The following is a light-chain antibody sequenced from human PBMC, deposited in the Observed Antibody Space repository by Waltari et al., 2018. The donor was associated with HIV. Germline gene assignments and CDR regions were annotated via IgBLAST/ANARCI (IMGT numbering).Light chain of an antibody. CDR2: AAS. Sequence: DIKMTQSPSSLSASVGDRVTITCRESQSISSYLNWYQQKPGKAPKVLIYAASKLLSGVPSRFRGSGYGTDFTLTISSLQPEDFAMYYCQQSYRTPRDTFGQGTKLEIK. CDR3: QQSYRTPRDT. CDR1: QSISSY. V-gene: IGKV1-39*01. J-gene: IGKJ2*01.